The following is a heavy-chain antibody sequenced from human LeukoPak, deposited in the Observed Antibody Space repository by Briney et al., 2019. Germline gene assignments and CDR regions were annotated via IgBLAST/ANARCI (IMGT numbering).Heavy chain of an antibody. CDR2: IYQSGST. D-gene: IGHD2-15*01. V-gene: IGHV4-4*02. CDR3: ARRKEGGYCSGGSCYPFAFDI. CDR1: GGSISSSNW. Sequence: SGTLSLTCAVSGGSISSSNWWSWVRQPPGKGLECSGEIYQSGSTNYNPSLKRRVTISVDKSKNQFSLKLSSVPAADTAVYYCARRKEGGYCSGGSCYPFAFDIWGQGTMVTVSS. J-gene: IGHJ3*02.